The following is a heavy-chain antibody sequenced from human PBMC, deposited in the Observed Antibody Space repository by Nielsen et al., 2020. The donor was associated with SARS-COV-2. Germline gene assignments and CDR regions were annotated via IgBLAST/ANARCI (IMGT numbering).Heavy chain of an antibody. V-gene: IGHV4-59*08. CDR1: GGSISNYY. Sequence: SETLSLTCTLSGGSISNYYWSWIRQPPGKGLEWLGFIHHSGATTYNPSLESRVTMSVDTSKNQFSLKLRSVTAADTAVYYCARPPDTWGQGTRVTVSS. CDR3: ARPPDT. J-gene: IGHJ3*01. CDR2: IHHSGAT.